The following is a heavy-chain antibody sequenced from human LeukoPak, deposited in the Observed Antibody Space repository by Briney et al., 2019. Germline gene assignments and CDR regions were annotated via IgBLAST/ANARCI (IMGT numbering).Heavy chain of an antibody. CDR1: NYSISRGYF. CDR3: ARPSGQWLVHDAFDI. V-gene: IGHV4-38-2*02. D-gene: IGHD6-19*01. Sequence: PSETLSLTCNVSNYSISRGYFWGWVRQPPGKGLEWIGSIYYSGSTYYNPSLKSRVTISVDTSKNQFSLKLSSVTAADTAVYYCARPSGQWLVHDAFDIWGQGTMVTVSS. CDR2: IYYSGST. J-gene: IGHJ3*02.